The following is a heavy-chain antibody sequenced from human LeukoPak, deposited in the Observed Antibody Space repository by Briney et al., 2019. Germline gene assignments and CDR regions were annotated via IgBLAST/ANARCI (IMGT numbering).Heavy chain of an antibody. J-gene: IGHJ5*02. CDR3: ARGRRSPGWFDP. D-gene: IGHD1-14*01. CDR2: IYYSGCT. CDR1: GGSISTYY. Sequence: SETLSLTCTVSGGSISTYYWNWIRQPPGKGLEWIGYIYYSGCTNHNPSLKSRVTISVDTSKNQFSLKLSSVTAADTAVYYCARGRRSPGWFDPWGQGTLVTVSS. V-gene: IGHV4-59*01.